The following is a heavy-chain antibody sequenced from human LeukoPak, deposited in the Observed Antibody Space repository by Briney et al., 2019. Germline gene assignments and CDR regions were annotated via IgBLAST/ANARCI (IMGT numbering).Heavy chain of an antibody. Sequence: PGGSLRLSCAASGFTFSSYGMHWVRQAPGKGLEWVAFIRYDGSNKYYADSVKGRFTISRDNSKNTLYLQMNSLRAEDTAVYYCARQGRYRNGTNCPPGGYWGQGTLVPVSS. J-gene: IGHJ4*02. CDR2: IRYDGSNK. CDR1: GFTFSSYG. CDR3: ARQGRYRNGTNCPPGGY. V-gene: IGHV3-30*02. D-gene: IGHD2-2*01.